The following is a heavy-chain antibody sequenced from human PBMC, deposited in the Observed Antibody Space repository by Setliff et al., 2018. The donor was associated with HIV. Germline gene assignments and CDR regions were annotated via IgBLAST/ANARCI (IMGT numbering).Heavy chain of an antibody. CDR2: ISGYNGNT. CDR3: ARVPYRSAWFSGGHDAFDV. J-gene: IGHJ3*01. D-gene: IGHD6-19*01. V-gene: IGHV1-18*01. Sequence: AASVKVSCKASGYTFNRYGISWVRQAPGQGLEWMGWISGYNGNTKYVQNLQGRVTMSTDTSTSTVYMELRSLRSDDTAVYYCARVPYRSAWFSGGHDAFDVWGQGTMVTVSS. CDR1: GYTFNRYG.